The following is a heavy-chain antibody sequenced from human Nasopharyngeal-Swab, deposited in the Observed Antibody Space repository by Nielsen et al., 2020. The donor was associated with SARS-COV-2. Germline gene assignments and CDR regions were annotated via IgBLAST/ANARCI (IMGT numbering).Heavy chain of an antibody. D-gene: IGHD3-10*01. Sequence: ASVKVSCKASGCSFTFFAMHWLRPAPGQRLEWMGRINTANGNTEYSQKFQGRVTISRDTSARTSYVEVNSLKSEDTAVYYCARGYYTSGSYSYWGQGTLVTVSS. CDR2: INTANGNT. J-gene: IGHJ4*02. V-gene: IGHV1-3*04. CDR1: GCSFTFFA. CDR3: ARGYYTSGSYSY.